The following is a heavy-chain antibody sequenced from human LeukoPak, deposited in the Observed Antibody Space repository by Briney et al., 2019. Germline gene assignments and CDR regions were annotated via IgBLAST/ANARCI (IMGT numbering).Heavy chain of an antibody. D-gene: IGHD3-3*01. CDR3: ARVGNFWSGYYSPYFDY. CDR1: GGSISSGGYS. Sequence: SETLSLTCAVSGGSISSGGYSWSWIRQPPGKGLEWIGYIYHSGSTYYNPSLKSRVTISVDRSKHQFSLKLSSVTAADTAVYYCARVGNFWSGYYSPYFDYWGQGTLVTVSS. CDR2: IYHSGST. J-gene: IGHJ4*02. V-gene: IGHV4-30-2*01.